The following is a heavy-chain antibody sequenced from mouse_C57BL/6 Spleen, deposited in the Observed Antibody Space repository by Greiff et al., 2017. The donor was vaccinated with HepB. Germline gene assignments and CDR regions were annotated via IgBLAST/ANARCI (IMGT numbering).Heavy chain of an antibody. J-gene: IGHJ3*01. V-gene: IGHV1-69*01. CDR1: GYTFTSYW. D-gene: IGHD3-1*01. CDR3: ARRATRAWFAY. CDR2: IDPSDSYT. Sequence: QVQLQQPGAELVMPGASVKLSCKASGYTFTSYWMHWVKQRPGQGLEWIGEIDPSDSYTNYNQKFKGKSTLTVDKSSSTAYMQLSSLTSEDSAVYYCARRATRAWFAYWGQVTLVTVSA.